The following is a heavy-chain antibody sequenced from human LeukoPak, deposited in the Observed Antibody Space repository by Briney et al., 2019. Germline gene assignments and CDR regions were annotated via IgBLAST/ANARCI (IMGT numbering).Heavy chain of an antibody. J-gene: IGHJ1*01. Sequence: GGSLRLSCAASGFTFSDHYMSWIRQAPGKGLEWISYISSGGSTTNYADSVKCRFTISRDNAKKSLYLQMNSLRADDTAVYYCARETGSSWNEYFQPWGQGTLVTVSS. CDR3: ARETGSSWNEYFQP. CDR2: ISSGGSTT. D-gene: IGHD6-13*01. V-gene: IGHV3-11*01. CDR1: GFTFSDHY.